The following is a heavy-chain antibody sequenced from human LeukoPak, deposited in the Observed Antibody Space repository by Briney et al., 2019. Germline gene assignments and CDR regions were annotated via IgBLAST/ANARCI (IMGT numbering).Heavy chain of an antibody. D-gene: IGHD3-9*01. J-gene: IGHJ6*02. Sequence: SETLSLTCTVSGGSISSSSYYWGWIRQPPGKGLEWIGSSYYSGSTYYNPSLKSRVTISVDTSKNQFSLKLSSVTAADTAVYYCARRQLYYDILTGYSYYYYYGMDVWGQGTTVTVSS. CDR3: ARRQLYYDILTGYSYYYYYGMDV. CDR1: GGSISSSSYY. CDR2: SYYSGST. V-gene: IGHV4-39*01.